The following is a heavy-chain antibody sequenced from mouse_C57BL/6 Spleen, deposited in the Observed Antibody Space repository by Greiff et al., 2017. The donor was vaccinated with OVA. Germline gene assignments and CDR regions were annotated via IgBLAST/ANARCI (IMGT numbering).Heavy chain of an antibody. CDR1: GYSFTGYY. CDR3: ARSHYDYEAWFAY. Sequence: VQLQQSGPELAKPGASVKISCKASGYSFTGYYMNWVKQSPEKSLEWIGEINPSTGGTTYNQKFKAKATLTVDKSSSTAYMQLKSLTSEDSAVYYCARSHYDYEAWFAYWGQGTLVTVSA. CDR2: INPSTGGT. J-gene: IGHJ3*01. D-gene: IGHD2-4*01. V-gene: IGHV1-42*01.